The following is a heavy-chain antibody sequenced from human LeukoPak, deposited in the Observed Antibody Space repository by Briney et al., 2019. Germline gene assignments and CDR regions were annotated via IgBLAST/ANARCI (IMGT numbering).Heavy chain of an antibody. CDR3: ARLPAAINGYFDP. CDR2: ISGGGAGT. Sequence: TGGSLRLSCAASRFIFSSYAMGWVRQAPGEGLEWVSAISGGGAGTYHADSVKGRFTISRENTKNTLYLQMYSLRAEDTAVYYCARLPAAINGYFDPWGQGTLVTVSS. CDR1: RFIFSSYA. J-gene: IGHJ5*02. V-gene: IGHV3-23*01. D-gene: IGHD2-2*01.